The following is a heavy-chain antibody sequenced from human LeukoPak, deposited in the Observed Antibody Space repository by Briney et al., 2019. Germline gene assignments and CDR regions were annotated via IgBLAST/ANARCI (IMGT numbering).Heavy chain of an antibody. CDR1: GFTFSSYW. J-gene: IGHJ4*02. CDR2: IKQDGSEK. CDR3: ARDTVLRFLEWLFDY. V-gene: IGHV3-7*01. D-gene: IGHD3-3*01. Sequence: GGSLRLSCAASGFTFSSYWMGWVRQAPGKGLEWVANIKQDGSEKYYVDSVKGRFTISRDNAKNSLYLQMNSLRAEDTAVYYCARDTVLRFLEWLFDYWGQGTLVTVSS.